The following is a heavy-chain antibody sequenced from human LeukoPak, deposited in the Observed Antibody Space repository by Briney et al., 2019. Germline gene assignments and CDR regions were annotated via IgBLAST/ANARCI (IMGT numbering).Heavy chain of an antibody. Sequence: SETLSLTCAVYGGSFSGYYWSWIRQPPGKGLEWIGEINHSGSTNYNPSLKSRVTISVDTSKNQFSLKLSSVTAADTAVYYCARQWELPRIWFDPWGQGTLVTVSS. V-gene: IGHV4-34*01. J-gene: IGHJ5*02. D-gene: IGHD1-26*01. CDR1: GGSFSGYY. CDR2: INHSGST. CDR3: ARQWELPRIWFDP.